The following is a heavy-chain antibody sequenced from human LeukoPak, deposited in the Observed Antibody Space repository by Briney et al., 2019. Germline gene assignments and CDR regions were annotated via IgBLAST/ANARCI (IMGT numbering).Heavy chain of an antibody. D-gene: IGHD3-22*01. CDR2: IWYDGSNK. J-gene: IGHJ4*02. CDR3: AKQISSGYYYDLDC. CDR1: GFTFTSYG. Sequence: PGGSMSLSCAPSGFTFTSYGMHWVRQAPGKGLEWVAVIWYDGSNKYYADSVKGRFTISRDNSKNTLYLQMNSLRAEDTAVYYCAKQISSGYYYDLDCWGQGTLVTVSS. V-gene: IGHV3-33*06.